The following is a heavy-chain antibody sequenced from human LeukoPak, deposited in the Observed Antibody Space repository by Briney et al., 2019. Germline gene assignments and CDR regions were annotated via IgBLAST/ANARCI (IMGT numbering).Heavy chain of an antibody. CDR2: IYYSGST. J-gene: IGHJ4*02. V-gene: IGHV4-59*01. D-gene: IGHD5-24*01. Sequence: SETLSLTCTVSGGSISSYYWSWIRQPPGKELEWLGYIYYSGSTNYNPSLKSRVTISVDTSNNQFSLKLSSVTAADTAVYYCARGRDGYNYFDYWGQGTLVTVSS. CDR1: GGSISSYY. CDR3: ARGRDGYNYFDY.